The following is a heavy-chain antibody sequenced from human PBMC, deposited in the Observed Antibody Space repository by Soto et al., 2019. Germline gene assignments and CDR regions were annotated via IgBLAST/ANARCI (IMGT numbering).Heavy chain of an antibody. CDR2: INYSGTA. V-gene: IGHV4-39*01. CDR3: LQRVNIPAWYFDL. D-gene: IGHD2-21*01. J-gene: IGHJ2*01. Sequence: ELQQSGPGVVRPSETLSLTCSVSGASISKTSSYWGWIRQPPGKGLEWIGSINYSGTAYYIPSIRSRATVSVDTSPNRFSRRLMSVTDADTSFYFGLQRVNIPAWYFDLWAREKPVIVSS. CDR1: GASISKTSSY.